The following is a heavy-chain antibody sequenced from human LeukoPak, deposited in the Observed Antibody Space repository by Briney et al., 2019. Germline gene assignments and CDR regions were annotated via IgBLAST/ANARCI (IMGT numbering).Heavy chain of an antibody. CDR2: IYYSGST. D-gene: IGHD6-13*01. CDR3: ARDVAAADRIYYYYGMDV. Sequence: SETLSLTCTVSGSSISSYYWSWIRQPPGKGLEWIGYIYYSGSTNYNPSLKSRVTISVDTSKNQFSLKLSSATAADTAVYYCARDVAAADRIYYYYGMDVWGQGTTVTVSS. V-gene: IGHV4-59*01. CDR1: GSSISSYY. J-gene: IGHJ6*02.